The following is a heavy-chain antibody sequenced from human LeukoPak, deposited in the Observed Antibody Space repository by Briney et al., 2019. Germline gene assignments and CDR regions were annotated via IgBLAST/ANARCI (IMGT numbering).Heavy chain of an antibody. CDR3: ASMVVVAARDY. CDR2: INWKGGST. CDR1: GFTFDDYG. Sequence: PGGSLRLSCAASGFTFDDYGMSWVRQAPGKGLEWVSGINWKGGSTAYADSVKGRFTISRDNAKNSLYLQMNSLRAEDTAVYYCASMVVVAARDYWGQGTLVTVSS. V-gene: IGHV3-20*04. D-gene: IGHD2-15*01. J-gene: IGHJ4*02.